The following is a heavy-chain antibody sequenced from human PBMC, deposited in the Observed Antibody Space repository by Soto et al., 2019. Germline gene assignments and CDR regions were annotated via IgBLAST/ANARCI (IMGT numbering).Heavy chain of an antibody. Sequence: SLTCTVSGCSIRGYYWSWIRQPPGKGLEWIGSIDESGDSYYNPSLKSRVTILVDTSKNQFSLKLMSVTGADSAIYYCAREGGYVDYWGQGTLVTVSS. D-gene: IGHD1-1*01. CDR3: AREGGYVDY. CDR1: GCSIRGYY. CDR2: IDESGDS. J-gene: IGHJ4*02. V-gene: IGHV4-59*05.